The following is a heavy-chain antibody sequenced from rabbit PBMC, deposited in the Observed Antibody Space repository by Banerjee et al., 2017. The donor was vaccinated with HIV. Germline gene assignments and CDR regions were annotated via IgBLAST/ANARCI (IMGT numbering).Heavy chain of an antibody. V-gene: IGHV1S45*01. D-gene: IGHD8-1*01. J-gene: IGHJ4*01. CDR1: GFSFSSTYW. CDR2: INTGSSGST. CDR3: ARVEYAGYAGYGYFDL. Sequence: EQLEESGGDLVKPEGSLTLTCTASGFSFSSTYWICWVRQAPGKGLEWIGCINTGSSGSTYYASWAKGRFTISKTSSTTVTLQMTSLTAADTATYFCARVEYAGYAGYGYFDLWGPGTLVTVS.